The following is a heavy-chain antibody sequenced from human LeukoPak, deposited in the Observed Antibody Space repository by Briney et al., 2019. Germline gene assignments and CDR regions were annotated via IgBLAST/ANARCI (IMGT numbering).Heavy chain of an antibody. CDR2: IYSGGST. CDR3: ARERDSGSSPPYCFDY. Sequence: GGSLRLSCAASGFTVSSNYMSWVRRAPGKGLEWVSVIYSGGSTYYADSVKGRFTISRDNSKNTLYLQMNSLRAEDTAVYYCARERDSGSSPPYCFDYWGQGTLVTVSS. J-gene: IGHJ4*02. CDR1: GFTVSSNY. V-gene: IGHV3-66*01. D-gene: IGHD1-26*01.